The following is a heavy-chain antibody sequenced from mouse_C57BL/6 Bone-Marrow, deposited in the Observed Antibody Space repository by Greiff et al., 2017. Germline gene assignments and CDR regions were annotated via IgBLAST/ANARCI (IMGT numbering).Heavy chain of an antibody. CDR3: ARFAY. CDR2: IYPGDGDT. V-gene: IGHV1-82*01. CDR1: GYAFSSSW. Sequence: QVQLQQSGPELVKPGASVKISCKASGYAFSSSWMNWVKQRPGKGLEWIGRIYPGDGDTNYNGKFKGKATLTADKSSSKAYMRLSSLTSEDSAVYFCARFAYWGQGTLVTVSA. J-gene: IGHJ3*01.